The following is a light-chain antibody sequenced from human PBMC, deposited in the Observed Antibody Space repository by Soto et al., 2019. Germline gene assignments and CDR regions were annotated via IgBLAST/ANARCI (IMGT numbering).Light chain of an antibody. J-gene: IGKJ1*01. Sequence: EIVLTQSPATLSLSPGERATRSCRASQSVSSYLAWYQQKPGQAPRLLIYDASNRATGIPARFSGSGSGTDFALTISSLEPEDFAVYFCQQRSNWPVTFGQGTNVEIK. V-gene: IGKV3-11*01. CDR3: QQRSNWPVT. CDR1: QSVSSY. CDR2: DAS.